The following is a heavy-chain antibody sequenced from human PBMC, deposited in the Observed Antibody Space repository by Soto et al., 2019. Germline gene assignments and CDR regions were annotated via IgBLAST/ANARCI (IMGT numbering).Heavy chain of an antibody. CDR2: IYETGGT. CDR1: SDPTSTHT. D-gene: IGHD3-10*01. Sequence: QVQLQESGPGMVKPSETLSLTCTVSSDPTSTHTWGWIRQTPGKGLEWIGYIYETGGTAYNPSLSGRVTTHLDRATKELALKLSSATAADTAMYHCVRQGIGPLHGLVDVWGRWTTFIVSS. CDR3: VRQGIGPLHGLVDV. J-gene: IGHJ6*02. V-gene: IGHV4-59*08.